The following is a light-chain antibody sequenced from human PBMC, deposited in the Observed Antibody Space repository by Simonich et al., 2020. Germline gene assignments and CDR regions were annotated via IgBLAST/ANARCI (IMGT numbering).Light chain of an antibody. J-gene: IGKJ5*01. V-gene: IGKV4-1*01. Sequence: DIVMTQSPDSLAVSLGERATINCKSSQSVLYSSNNKNYLAWYQQKPGQPPKLLIYWASTRESGVPDRIRGSGSGTDFTLTISSLQAEDVAVYYCQQYYSTPPTFGQGTRLEIK. CDR1: QSVLYSSNNKNY. CDR2: WAS. CDR3: QQYYSTPPT.